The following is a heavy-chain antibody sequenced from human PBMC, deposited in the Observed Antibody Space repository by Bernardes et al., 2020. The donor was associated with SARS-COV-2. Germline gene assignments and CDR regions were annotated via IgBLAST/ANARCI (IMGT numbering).Heavy chain of an antibody. CDR1: GFTLSHAW. Sequence: GGRLIPSSAASGFTLSHAWMNRVRAAPGKGQEWVGRIKSKTDGGTTDYAAPVKGRFTIPRDDSKNTLYLQMNSLKTEDTAVYYCTTSPPVWSPRDYWGQGTLVTVSS. CDR3: TTSPPVWSPRDY. J-gene: IGHJ4*02. CDR2: IKSKTDGGTT. V-gene: IGHV3-15*01. D-gene: IGHD3-3*01.